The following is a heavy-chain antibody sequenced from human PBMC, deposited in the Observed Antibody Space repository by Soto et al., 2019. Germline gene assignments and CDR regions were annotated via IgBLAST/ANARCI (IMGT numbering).Heavy chain of an antibody. CDR2: IIPMFGTA. J-gene: IGHJ6*02. Sequence: QVQLLQSGAEVKRPGSSVRVSCKASGGTFSTNGINWVRQAPGQGLEWVGGIIPMFGTANYAQKFQGRVTITADKSTSTVYMDLSSLRSEDTATYYCARRPSRYCSGGGCYSGDYYGLDVWGQGTTVTVSS. D-gene: IGHD2-15*01. V-gene: IGHV1-69*06. CDR3: ARRPSRYCSGGGCYSGDYYGLDV. CDR1: GGTFSTNG.